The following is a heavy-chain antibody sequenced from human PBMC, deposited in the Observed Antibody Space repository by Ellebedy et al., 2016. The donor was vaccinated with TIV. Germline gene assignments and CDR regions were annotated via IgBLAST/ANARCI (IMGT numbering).Heavy chain of an antibody. CDR2: LYTGGIA. D-gene: IGHD3-22*01. CDR1: GGSTNNYY. CDR3: ARHGPQWFDAFDL. V-gene: IGHV4-4*07. Sequence: SETLSLTCTVSGGSTNNYYWNWIRQPAGKGLEWIGRLYTGGIATYNPSLKSRVTISVDTSKNQVSLKVNSVTAADTAVYYCARHGPQWFDAFDLWGLGALVTVSS. J-gene: IGHJ3*01.